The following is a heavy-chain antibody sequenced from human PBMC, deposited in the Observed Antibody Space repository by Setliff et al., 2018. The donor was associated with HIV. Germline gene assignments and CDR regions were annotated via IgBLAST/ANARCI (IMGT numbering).Heavy chain of an antibody. J-gene: IGHJ4*02. D-gene: IGHD6-13*01. CDR2: ILFDGTYK. CDR3: AKNLYSSIWSPLDY. Sequence: LSCAASGFTFSYYGVHWVRQAPGKGLDWVASILFDGTYKYYAASVKGRFTISRDNSKNTLFLQMGSLRTEDTAVYFCAKNLYSSIWSPLDYWGQGTLVTVSS. V-gene: IGHV3-30*02. CDR1: GFTFSYYG.